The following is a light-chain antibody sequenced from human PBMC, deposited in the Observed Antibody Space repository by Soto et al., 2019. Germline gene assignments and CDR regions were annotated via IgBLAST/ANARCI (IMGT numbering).Light chain of an antibody. Sequence: EIVLTQSPATLSVSPGERATLSCRASQSISTDLAWYQQRPGQSPRLLIYSASTRATGVPARFSGSGSGTEFTLAISSLQSEDFAIYYCQQHNTWPRTFGQGT. CDR2: SAS. V-gene: IGKV3-15*01. CDR3: QQHNTWPRT. CDR1: QSISTD. J-gene: IGKJ1*01.